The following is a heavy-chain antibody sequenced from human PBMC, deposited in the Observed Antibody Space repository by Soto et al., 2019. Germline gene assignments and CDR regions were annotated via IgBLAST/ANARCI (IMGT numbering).Heavy chain of an antibody. V-gene: IGHV4-39*01. D-gene: IGHD1-20*01. CDR3: ARPLGSNNHGEIGY. CDR2: IYYSGST. CDR1: GASITSSNFY. J-gene: IGHJ4*02. Sequence: QLHLQESGPGLVKPSETLSLTCTVSGASITSSNFYWGWIRQPPGKGLEWIGSIYYSGSTYYNPSLRFRVVISLDTFKLQFSLRLSSVTAADTAVYYCARPLGSNNHGEIGYWGQGTLVTVSS.